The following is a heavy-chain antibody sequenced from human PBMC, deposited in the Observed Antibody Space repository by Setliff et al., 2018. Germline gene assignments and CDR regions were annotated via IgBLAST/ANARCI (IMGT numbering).Heavy chain of an antibody. CDR3: ATSGLCSAGSCYSFDD. Sequence: SETLSLTCTVSGGSISSGGYYWSWIRQHPGKGLEWIGYIYYSGSTSYYNPSLKSRVTISVDTSKNQFSLKLSSVTAADTAVYYCATSGLCSAGSCYSFDDWGQGILVTVSS. J-gene: IGHJ4*02. V-gene: IGHV4-31*03. CDR2: IYYSGSTS. D-gene: IGHD2-15*01. CDR1: GGSISSGGYY.